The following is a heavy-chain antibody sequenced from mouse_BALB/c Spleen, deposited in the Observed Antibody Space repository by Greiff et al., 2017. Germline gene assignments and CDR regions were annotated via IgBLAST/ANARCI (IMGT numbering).Heavy chain of an antibody. V-gene: IGHV5-6*03. CDR1: GFTFSSYA. Sequence: EVMLVESGGGLVKPGGSLKLSCAASGFTFSSYAMSWVRQTPEKRLEWVASISSGGSYTYYPDSVKGRFTISRDNAKNNLYLQMSSLKSEDTAMYYCARAYDSAWFAYWGQGTLVTVSA. CDR2: ISSGGSYT. CDR3: ARAYDSAWFAY. D-gene: IGHD2-4*01. J-gene: IGHJ3*01.